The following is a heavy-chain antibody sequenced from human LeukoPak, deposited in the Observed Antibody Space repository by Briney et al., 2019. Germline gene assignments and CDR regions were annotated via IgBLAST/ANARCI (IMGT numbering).Heavy chain of an antibody. V-gene: IGHV4-34*01. J-gene: IGHJ4*02. CDR2: INHRGRT. CDR3: ARAGDSSGYCDY. D-gene: IGHD3-22*01. CDR1: GGSFSGYY. Sequence: SETLSLTCAVYGGSFSGYYWSWIRQPPGNGLEWIGEINHRGRTNYNPSLKSRVTMSVDTSKNQFSLKLCSVTAADTAVYYCARAGDSSGYCDYWGRGTLVTVSS.